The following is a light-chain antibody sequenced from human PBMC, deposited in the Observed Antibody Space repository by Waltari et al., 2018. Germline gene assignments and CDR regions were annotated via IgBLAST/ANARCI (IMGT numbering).Light chain of an antibody. Sequence: DVGLTQSPLSLPVTLGQPASISCRSSQTLVYPDGISYLNWFHQRTGQAPRSLIYKVSNRDSGVTDRLSGSGCGTDFTLMISSVEADDVGVYFCMQATHWPVTFGQGTRLEIK. CDR3: MQATHWPVT. CDR1: QTLVYPDGISY. J-gene: IGKJ5*01. CDR2: KVS. V-gene: IGKV2-30*01.